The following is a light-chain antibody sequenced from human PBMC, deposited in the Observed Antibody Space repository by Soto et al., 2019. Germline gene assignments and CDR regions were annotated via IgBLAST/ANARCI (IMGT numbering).Light chain of an antibody. CDR3: PSHASSRSDEV. Sequence: QSVLTQPPSVSGSPGQRVTISCTWSSSNIGAGYDVHWYQQLPGTAPKLLIYGNNYRPSGVPDRLSGSRSATSASLAITGLHAEDEADYYCPSHASSRSDEVFIGRTKLTVL. CDR2: GNN. J-gene: IGLJ2*01. CDR1: SSNIGAGYD. V-gene: IGLV1-40*01.